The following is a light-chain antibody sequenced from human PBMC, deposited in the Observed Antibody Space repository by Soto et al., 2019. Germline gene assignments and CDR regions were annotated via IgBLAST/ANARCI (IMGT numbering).Light chain of an antibody. CDR1: QSIATT. CDR3: QQYNNWPYS. J-gene: IGKJ2*01. CDR2: GAS. Sequence: EIVLTQSPDNLSVSPGERATLSCRASQSIATTLAWYQHKPGQAPRVLIYGASTRATDVPPRFSGSGSGTDFTLTISSLQSEEFAVYYCQQYNNWPYSFGQGTKLEIK. V-gene: IGKV3-15*01.